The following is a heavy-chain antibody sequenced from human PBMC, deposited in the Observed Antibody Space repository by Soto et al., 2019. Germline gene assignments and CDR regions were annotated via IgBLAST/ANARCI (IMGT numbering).Heavy chain of an antibody. CDR2: ISWNSDSK. J-gene: IGHJ4*02. CDR1: GFSFENYA. D-gene: IGHD1-1*01. V-gene: IGHV3-9*01. CDR3: AKDTTGTYTTFDY. Sequence: EVQLVESGGGLVQPGRSLRLSCAASGFSFENYAMHWVRQAPGKGLEWVSGISWNSDSKGYADSVKGRFTVSRDNAKNSLYLQMNSLRAEDTALYYCAKDTTGTYTTFDYWGQGTLVTVSS.